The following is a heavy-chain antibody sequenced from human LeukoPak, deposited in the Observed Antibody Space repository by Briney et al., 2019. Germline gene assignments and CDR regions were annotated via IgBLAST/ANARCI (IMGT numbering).Heavy chain of an antibody. J-gene: IGHJ4*02. CDR3: AKYGNSGWVIDN. D-gene: IGHD6-19*01. Sequence: PSETLSLTCAVYGGSFSGYYWSWIRQPPGKGLEWIGEVNHSGSTNYNPSLKSRVTISVDTSKNQFSLKLTSVTAADTAVYFCAKYGNSGWVIDNWGQGTLVTVSS. V-gene: IGHV4-34*01. CDR1: GGSFSGYY. CDR2: VNHSGST.